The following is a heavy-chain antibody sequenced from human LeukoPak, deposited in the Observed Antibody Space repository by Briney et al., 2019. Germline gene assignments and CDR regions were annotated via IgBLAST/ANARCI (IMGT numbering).Heavy chain of an antibody. Sequence: SETLSLTCTVSGGSISSYYWSWIRQPPGKGLEWIGYIYYSGSTNYNPSLKSRVTISVDTSKNQFSLKLSSVTAADTAVYYCARGGGCSYGSSFYYYYYYMDVWGKGTTVTISS. D-gene: IGHD5-18*01. CDR2: IYYSGST. CDR1: GGSISSYY. V-gene: IGHV4-59*01. CDR3: ARGGGCSYGSSFYYYYYYMDV. J-gene: IGHJ6*03.